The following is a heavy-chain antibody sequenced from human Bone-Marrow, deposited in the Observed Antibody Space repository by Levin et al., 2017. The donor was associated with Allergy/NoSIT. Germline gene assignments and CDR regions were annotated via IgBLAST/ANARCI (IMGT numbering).Heavy chain of an antibody. Sequence: GESLKISCAASGFTFSSYAMSWVRQAPGKGLEWVSAISGSGGSTYYADSVKGRFTISRDNSKNTLYLQMNSLRAEDTAVYYCAKLSGYDPLYYFDYWGQGTLVTVSS. CDR1: GFTFSSYA. V-gene: IGHV3-23*01. D-gene: IGHD5-12*01. CDR2: ISGSGGST. CDR3: AKLSGYDPLYYFDY. J-gene: IGHJ4*02.